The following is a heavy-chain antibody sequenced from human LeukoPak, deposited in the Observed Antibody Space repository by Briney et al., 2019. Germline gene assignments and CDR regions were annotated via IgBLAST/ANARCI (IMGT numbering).Heavy chain of an antibody. CDR2: INHSGST. CDR1: GGSFSGYY. Sequence: SETLSLTCAVSGGSFSGYYWSWIRQPPGKGLEWIGEINHSGSTNYNPSLKSRVTISVDTSKNQFSLKLSSVTAADTAVYYCARAPLYCGGDCYLPYFDYWGQGTLVTVSS. D-gene: IGHD2-21*02. J-gene: IGHJ4*02. CDR3: ARAPLYCGGDCYLPYFDY. V-gene: IGHV4-34*01.